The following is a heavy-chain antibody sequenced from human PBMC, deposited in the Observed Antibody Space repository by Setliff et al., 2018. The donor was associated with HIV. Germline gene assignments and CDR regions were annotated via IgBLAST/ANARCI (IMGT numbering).Heavy chain of an antibody. V-gene: IGHV4-38-2*01. CDR1: NYSISSGYY. CDR2: MYHSGST. CDR3: ASGYNYAYSDY. Sequence: SETLSLTCAGSNYSISSGYYWGWIRQSPGKGLEWIGSMYHSGSTYSNPSLKSRVTMSIDTSKNQLSLKLRSVTAADTAVYYCASGYNYAYSDYWGQGTLVTVSS. D-gene: IGHD5-18*01. J-gene: IGHJ4*02.